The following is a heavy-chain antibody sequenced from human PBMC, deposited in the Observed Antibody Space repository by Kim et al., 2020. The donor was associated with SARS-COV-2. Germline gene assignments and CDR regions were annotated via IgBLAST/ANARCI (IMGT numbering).Heavy chain of an antibody. D-gene: IGHD3-10*01. CDR1: GFTFSSYG. V-gene: IGHV3-30*18. Sequence: GGSLRLSCAASGFTFSSYGMHWVRQAPGKGLEWVAVISYDGSNKYYADSVKGRFTISRDNSKNTLYLQMNSLRAEDTAVYYCAKDGATMVRGVTPFDYWGQGTLVTVSS. CDR3: AKDGATMVRGVTPFDY. CDR2: ISYDGSNK. J-gene: IGHJ4*02.